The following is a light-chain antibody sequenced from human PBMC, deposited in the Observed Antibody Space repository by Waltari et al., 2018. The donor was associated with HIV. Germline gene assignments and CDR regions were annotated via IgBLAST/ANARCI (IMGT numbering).Light chain of an antibody. CDR2: DVS. J-gene: IGLJ3*02. V-gene: IGLV2-23*02. CDR3: CSYAGSSTLL. CDR1: SSDVGGYKY. Sequence: QSALTQPASVSGSPGQSITISCTGASSDVGGYKYVSWYQQHPGKAPKLMIYDVSERPSGVSNRFSGSKSGNTASLTISGLQAEDEADYYCCSYAGSSTLLFGGGTKVTVL.